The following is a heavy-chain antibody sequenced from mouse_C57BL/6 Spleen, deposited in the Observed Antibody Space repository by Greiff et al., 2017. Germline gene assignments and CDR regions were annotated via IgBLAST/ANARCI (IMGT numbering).Heavy chain of an antibody. CDR2: ISSGSSTI. D-gene: IGHD1-1*01. J-gene: IGHJ4*01. V-gene: IGHV5-17*01. CDR3: ARGPLYYGSSYDAMDY. CDR1: GFTFSDYG. Sequence: EVQLVESGGGLVQPGGSLKLSCAAYGFTFSDYGMHWVRQAPEKGLEWVAYISSGSSTIYYADTVKGRFTISRDNAKNTLFLQMTSLRSEDTAMYDCARGPLYYGSSYDAMDYWGQGTSVTVSS.